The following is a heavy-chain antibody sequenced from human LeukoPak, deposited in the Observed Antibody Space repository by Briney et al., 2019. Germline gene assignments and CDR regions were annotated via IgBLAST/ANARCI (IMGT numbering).Heavy chain of an antibody. Sequence: GGSLRLSCAASGFTFSGSAMHWVRQASGKGLEWVGRIRSKANSYATAYAASVKGRFTISRDDSKNTAYLQMNSLKTEDTAVYYCTRIVVVVAAKYGTDVWGKGTTVTVSS. CDR1: GFTFSGSA. J-gene: IGHJ6*04. V-gene: IGHV3-73*01. CDR3: TRIVVVVAAKYGTDV. CDR2: IRSKANSYAT. D-gene: IGHD2-15*01.